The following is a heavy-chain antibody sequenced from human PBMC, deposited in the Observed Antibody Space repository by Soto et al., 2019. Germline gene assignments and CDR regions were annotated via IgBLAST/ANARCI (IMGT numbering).Heavy chain of an antibody. V-gene: IGHV3-9*01. CDR2: ISWNSGSI. CDR3: AKDRSYSNYDAFDI. J-gene: IGHJ3*02. CDR1: GFTFDDYA. Sequence: GGSLRLSCAASGFTFDDYAMHWVRQAPGKGLEWVSGISWNSGSIGYADSVKGRFTISRDNAKNSLYLQMNSLRAEDTALYYCAKDRSYSNYDAFDIWGQGTMVTVSS. D-gene: IGHD4-4*01.